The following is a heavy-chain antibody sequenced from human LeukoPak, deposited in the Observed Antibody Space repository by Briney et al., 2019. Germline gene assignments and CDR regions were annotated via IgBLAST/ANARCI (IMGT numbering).Heavy chain of an antibody. V-gene: IGHV3-7*01. Sequence: GGSLRLSCAASGFTFNNYWMSWVRQAPGKGLEWVANIKQDGSEKYYVDSVKGRFTIPRDNAKNSLYLQMNNLRAEDTAVYYCARDDYGGTGYWGQGTLVTVSS. CDR3: ARDDYGGTGY. J-gene: IGHJ4*02. D-gene: IGHD4/OR15-4a*01. CDR1: GFTFNNYW. CDR2: IKQDGSEK.